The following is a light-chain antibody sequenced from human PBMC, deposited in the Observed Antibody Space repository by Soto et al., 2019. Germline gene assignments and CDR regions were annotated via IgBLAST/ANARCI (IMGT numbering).Light chain of an antibody. V-gene: IGKV1-27*01. CDR2: DAS. Sequence: DIQMTQSPSSLSASVGDRVTITCRASQAISNYLAWYQQRPGQPPRLMIYDASTLQSGVPSRFSGSRSGTDFTLTITNLQPEDVATYYCQRYNNVPRTFGQGTKVQIK. CDR3: QRYNNVPRT. CDR1: QAISNY. J-gene: IGKJ1*01.